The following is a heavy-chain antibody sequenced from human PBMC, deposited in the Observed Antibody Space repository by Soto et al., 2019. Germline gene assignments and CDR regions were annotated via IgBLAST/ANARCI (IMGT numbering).Heavy chain of an antibody. J-gene: IGHJ4*02. CDR3: AKATYGVTFPFDY. CDR1: GFTFSSYA. D-gene: IGHD4-4*01. CDR2: ISGSGAGT. Sequence: EVQLLESGGGLVQPGGSLRLSCAASGFTFSSYAMSWVRQAPGKGLEWVSAISGSGAGTYYADSVKGRFTISRDNSMNALYLQMISLRAEDSAVYYCAKATYGVTFPFDYWGQGTLVTVSS. V-gene: IGHV3-23*01.